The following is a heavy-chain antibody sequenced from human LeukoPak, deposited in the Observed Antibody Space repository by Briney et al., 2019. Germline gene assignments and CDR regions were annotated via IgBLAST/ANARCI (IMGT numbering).Heavy chain of an antibody. D-gene: IGHD3-22*01. CDR1: GFTFSSYA. CDR2: ISHDGSNT. Sequence: PGGSLRLSCAASGFTFSSYAIHWVRQAPGKGLEWLALISHDGSNTYYADSVRGRFTISRDNSKNTLYVQMNGLRPEDTAVYYCARNGLPYYYDSSGYSNFDCWGQGTLVTVSS. CDR3: ARNGLPYYYDSSGYSNFDC. J-gene: IGHJ4*02. V-gene: IGHV3-30-3*01.